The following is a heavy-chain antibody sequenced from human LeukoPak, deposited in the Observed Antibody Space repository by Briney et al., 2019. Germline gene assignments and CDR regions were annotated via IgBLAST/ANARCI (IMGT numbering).Heavy chain of an antibody. J-gene: IGHJ4*02. V-gene: IGHV3-48*03. CDR2: ISSSGSTI. D-gene: IGHD3-10*01. CDR3: AKVRFRAGLDY. CDR1: GFTFSSYE. Sequence: GGSLRLSCAAYGFTFSSYEMNWVRQAPGKGLEWVSYISSSGSTIYYADSVKGRFTISRDNAKNSLYLQMNSLRAEDTAVYYCAKVRFRAGLDYWGQGTLVTVSS.